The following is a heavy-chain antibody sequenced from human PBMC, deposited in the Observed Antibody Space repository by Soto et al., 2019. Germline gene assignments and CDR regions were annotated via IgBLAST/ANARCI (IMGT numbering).Heavy chain of an antibody. J-gene: IGHJ5*02. CDR1: GGSISSGGYS. CDR2: IYHSGST. Sequence: QLQLQESGSGLVKASQTLSLTCAVSGGSISSGGYSWNWIRQPPGKGLEWIGYIYHSGSTYYNLSLKSRVTISVDRSKNQFSLKLSSVTAADTAVYYCARDLLGRARWFDPWGQGTLVTVSS. D-gene: IGHD7-27*01. V-gene: IGHV4-30-2*01. CDR3: ARDLLGRARWFDP.